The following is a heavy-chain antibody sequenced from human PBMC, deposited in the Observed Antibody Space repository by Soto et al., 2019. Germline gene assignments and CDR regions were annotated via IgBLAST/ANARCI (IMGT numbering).Heavy chain of an antibody. CDR2: IIPIFGTA. Sequence: GASVKVSCKASGGTFSSYAISWVRQAPGQGLEWMGGIIPIFGTANYAQKFQGRVTITADESTSTVYMELSSLRPEDTAVYYCARVAYGDYEGWYYYYGMDVWGQGTTVTVSS. V-gene: IGHV1-69*13. J-gene: IGHJ6*02. D-gene: IGHD4-17*01. CDR3: ARVAYGDYEGWYYYYGMDV. CDR1: GGTFSSYA.